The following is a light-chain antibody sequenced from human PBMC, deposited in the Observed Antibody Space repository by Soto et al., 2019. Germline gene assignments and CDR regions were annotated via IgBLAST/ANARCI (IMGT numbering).Light chain of an antibody. V-gene: IGKV3-20*01. Sequence: EIVLTQSPDTLSLSPGERATLSCRASQGVSGNFLAWYQHRPGQAPRLLIYAASSRPTGIPDRFSGSGSGPDFTLSISRLEPEDFAVYYCQQYDSSPPNTFGQGTRLEIK. CDR1: QGVSGNF. CDR3: QQYDSSPPNT. J-gene: IGKJ2*01. CDR2: AAS.